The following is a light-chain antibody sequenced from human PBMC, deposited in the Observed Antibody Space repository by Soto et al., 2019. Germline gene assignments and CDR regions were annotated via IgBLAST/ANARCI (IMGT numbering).Light chain of an antibody. J-gene: IGKJ5*01. V-gene: IGKV3-15*01. Sequence: EIVITQSPSTLSVSPGERATLSCRASQSVSSNLAWYQQKPGQAPRLLIYGASTRATGIPARFSGSGSGTEFTLTISSLQSEDFAVYYCQPYNNWPLTFGGGTRLEIK. CDR2: GAS. CDR1: QSVSSN. CDR3: QPYNNWPLT.